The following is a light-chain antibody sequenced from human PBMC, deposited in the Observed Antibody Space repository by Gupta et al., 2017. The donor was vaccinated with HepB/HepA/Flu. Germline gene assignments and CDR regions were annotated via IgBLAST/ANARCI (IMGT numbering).Light chain of an antibody. J-gene: IGLJ3*02. CDR2: DDI. V-gene: IGLV3-21*03. CDR3: QVWDSGSDQGV. CDR1: HTGSRS. Sequence: SYVLPQPPSVSVAPGNTAMITFEGNHTGSRSVHWYRHRPGQAPVLVVNDDIERPSGIPERLSGFNSGVTATLTITGVEAGDEADYYCQVWDSGSDQGVFGGGTKLTV.